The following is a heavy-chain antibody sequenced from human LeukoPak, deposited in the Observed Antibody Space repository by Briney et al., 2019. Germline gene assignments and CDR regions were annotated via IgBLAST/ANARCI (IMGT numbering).Heavy chain of an antibody. CDR2: ITNDGSST. D-gene: IGHD4-17*01. CDR1: GFTFSSYW. Sequence: GGSLRLSSAASGFTFSSYWMHWVRQAPGQRLVRVSRITNDGSSTSHADSVKGRFTISRDNAKNTLYLQMNSLRAEETAVCYCAREGDYGDYFDYWGQGTLVTVSS. CDR3: AREGDYGDYFDY. V-gene: IGHV3-74*01. J-gene: IGHJ4*02.